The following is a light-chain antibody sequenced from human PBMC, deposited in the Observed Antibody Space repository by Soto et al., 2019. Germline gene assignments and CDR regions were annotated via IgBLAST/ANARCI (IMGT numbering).Light chain of an antibody. CDR1: QSLLHSNGYNY. V-gene: IGKV2-28*01. J-gene: IGKJ1*01. Sequence: DIVMAQSPLSLPVTPGEPASISCRSSQSLLHSNGYNYLDWYLQKPGKAPELLIYAASTLQSGVPSRFSGSGSGTDFTLTISRLEPEDFAVYYCQQYGSSPKTFGQGTKVDIK. CDR3: QQYGSSPKT. CDR2: AAS.